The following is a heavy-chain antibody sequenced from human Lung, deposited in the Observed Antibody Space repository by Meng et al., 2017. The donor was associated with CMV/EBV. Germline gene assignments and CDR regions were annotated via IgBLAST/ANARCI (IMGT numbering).Heavy chain of an antibody. J-gene: IGHJ4*02. CDR2: IYSNNNT. CDR3: ARVVGLHFDY. V-gene: IGHV3-53*01. Sequence: GEXXKISCPASGLSVSSKYMSWVRQAPGKGLEWVSVIYSNNNTYYADSVKGRFTISRDNSKNTLYFQMNSLRAEDTAVYYCARVVGLHFDYWGQGTLVTVSS. D-gene: IGHD1-26*01. CDR1: GLSVSSKY.